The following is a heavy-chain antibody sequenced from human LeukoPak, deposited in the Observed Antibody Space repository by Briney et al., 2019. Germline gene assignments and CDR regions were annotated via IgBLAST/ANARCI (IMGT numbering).Heavy chain of an antibody. CDR1: GGSLTSYY. CDR2: ISYSGST. CDR3: AKDDGSRSYSVY. Sequence: PSETLSLTCTVSGGSLTSYYWTWIRQSPGKGLEWIGSISYSGSTDYNPSLKTGVTISIDTSRHQFSLKLSSVTAADTAVYYCAKDDGSRSYSVYWGQGTLVTVSS. J-gene: IGHJ4*02. D-gene: IGHD1-26*01. V-gene: IGHV4-59*01.